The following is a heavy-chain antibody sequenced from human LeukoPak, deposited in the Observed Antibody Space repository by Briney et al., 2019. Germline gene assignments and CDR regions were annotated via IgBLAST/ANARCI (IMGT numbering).Heavy chain of an antibody. D-gene: IGHD3-9*01. CDR1: AFTFSSYG. CDR3: TRPYYDILTGYVDD. CDR2: IQYDRTNE. J-gene: IGHJ4*02. V-gene: IGHV3-30*02. Sequence: GGSLRLSCAASAFTFSSYGMHWVRQAPGKGLEWVAYIQYDRTNEQYAHSVKGRFRISRDNSNNILYLQMNSLRTEDTAVYYCTRPYYDILTGYVDDWGQGTLVTVSS.